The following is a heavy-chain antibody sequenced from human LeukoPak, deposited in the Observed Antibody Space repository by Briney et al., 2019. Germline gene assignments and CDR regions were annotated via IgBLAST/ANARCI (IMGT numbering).Heavy chain of an antibody. CDR2: INPSGGST. CDR3: ARASTRGYSYAW. V-gene: IGHV1-46*01. D-gene: IGHD5-18*01. CDR1: GYTFTSYY. Sequence: GASVKVSCKASGYTFTSYYMRWVRQAPGQGLEWMGIINPSGGSTSYAQKFQGRVTMTRDTSTSTVYMELSSLRSEDTAVYYCARASTRGYSYAWWGQGTLVTVSS. J-gene: IGHJ4*02.